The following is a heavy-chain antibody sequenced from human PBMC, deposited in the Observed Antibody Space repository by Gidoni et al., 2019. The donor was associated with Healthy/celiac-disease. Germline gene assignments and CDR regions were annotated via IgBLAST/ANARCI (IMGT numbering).Heavy chain of an antibody. CDR2: FFYSGST. CDR1: GGPIRSGSHL. D-gene: IGHD3-22*01. J-gene: IGHJ6*04. V-gene: IGHV4-39*01. Sequence: QLQLQESGLGLVKPSETLSLTCTVSGGPIRSGSHLWRWIRQPPGQGLEWIGSFFYSGSTYYNASLKSRVTISVDTSKNQFSLRLSSVTAADTAVYYCARHLSPFSMTWGMDVWGKGTTVSVSS. CDR3: ARHLSPFSMTWGMDV.